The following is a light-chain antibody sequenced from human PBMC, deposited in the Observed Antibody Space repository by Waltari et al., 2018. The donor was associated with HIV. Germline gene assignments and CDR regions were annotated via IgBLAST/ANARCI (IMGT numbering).Light chain of an antibody. CDR3: GTWDTSLGAGV. CDR2: DND. J-gene: IGLJ3*02. Sequence: QSVLTQPPSVSAAPGQKVTISCSGSSSKFGNDFVSWHQHLPGAAPKLLIYDNDKRPSGISDRFSGSKSGTSATLGITGLQTGDEADYYCGTWDTSLGAGVFGGGTKLTVL. V-gene: IGLV1-51*01. CDR1: SSKFGNDF.